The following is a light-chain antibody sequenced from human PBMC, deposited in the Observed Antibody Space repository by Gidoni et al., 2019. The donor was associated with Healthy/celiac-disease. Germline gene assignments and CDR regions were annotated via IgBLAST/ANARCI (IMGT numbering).Light chain of an antibody. Sequence: DIQRTQSPSTLSASVGDRVTITCRASQSISSWLAWYQQKPGKDPKLLIYKASSLESGVPSRFSGSGSGTEFTLTISSLQPDDFATYYCQQYNSYSWTFGQGTKVEIK. CDR1: QSISSW. CDR2: KAS. CDR3: QQYNSYSWT. V-gene: IGKV1-5*03. J-gene: IGKJ1*01.